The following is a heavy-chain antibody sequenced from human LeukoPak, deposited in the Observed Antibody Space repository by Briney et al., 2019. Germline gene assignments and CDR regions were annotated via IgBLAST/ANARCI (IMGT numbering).Heavy chain of an antibody. CDR2: ISYDGSNK. V-gene: IGHV3-30-3*01. D-gene: IGHD2-2*02. Sequence: PGRSLRLSCAASGFTSSSYAMHWVRQAPGKGLEWVAVISYDGSNKYYADSVKGRFTISRDNSKNTLYLQMNSLRAEDTAVYYCARDLADIVVVPAAIHYYYYGMDVWGQGTTVTVSS. J-gene: IGHJ6*02. CDR3: ARDLADIVVVPAAIHYYYYGMDV. CDR1: GFTSSSYA.